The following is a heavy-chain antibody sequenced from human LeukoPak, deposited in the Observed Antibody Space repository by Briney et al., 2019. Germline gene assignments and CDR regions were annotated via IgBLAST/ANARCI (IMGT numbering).Heavy chain of an antibody. V-gene: IGHV3-53*05. CDR1: GFTVSSNH. J-gene: IGHJ5*02. CDR2: IYSGGST. CDR3: AKERS. Sequence: GGSLRLSCVASGFTVSSNHKSWVRQAPGKGLEWVSVIYSGGSTYYADSVKGRFTISRDNSKNTLYLQMYSLRDDDTAVYYCAKERSWGQGTLVTVSS.